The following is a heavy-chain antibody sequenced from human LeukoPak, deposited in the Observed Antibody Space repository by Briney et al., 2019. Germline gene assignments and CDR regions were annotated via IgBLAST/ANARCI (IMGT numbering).Heavy chain of an antibody. CDR1: GFTFSSYA. D-gene: IGHD4-17*01. CDR2: ISYDGSNK. V-gene: IGHV3-30*04. Sequence: GGSLRLSCAASGFTFSSYAMHWVRQAPGKGLEWVAVISYDGSNKYYADSVKGRFTISRDNSKNTLYLQMNSLRAEDTAVYYCARDRSVTTSFDYWGQGTLVTVSS. CDR3: ARDRSVTTSFDY. J-gene: IGHJ4*02.